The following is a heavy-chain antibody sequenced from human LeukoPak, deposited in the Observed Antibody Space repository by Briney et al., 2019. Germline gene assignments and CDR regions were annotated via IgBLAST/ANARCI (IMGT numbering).Heavy chain of an antibody. CDR1: GFSFSSAS. J-gene: IGHJ4*02. D-gene: IGHD2/OR15-2a*01. V-gene: IGHV3-21*01. Sequence: GGSLRLSCAASGFSFSSASMNWVRQAPGKGLEWVSSISSSSSYIYYADSVKGRFTISRDNAKNSLYLQMNSLRAEDTAVYYCARERPLSRLDYWGQGTLVTVSS. CDR3: ARERPLSRLDY. CDR2: ISSSSSYI.